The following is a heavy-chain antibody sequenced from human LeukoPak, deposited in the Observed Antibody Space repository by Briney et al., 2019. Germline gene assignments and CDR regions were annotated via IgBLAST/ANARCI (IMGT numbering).Heavy chain of an antibody. D-gene: IGHD3-22*01. CDR2: ISGRGGST. Sequence: GGSLRLSCAASGFTFSSYAMSWVRQAPGKGLEWVSAISGRGGSTYYADSVKGRFTISRDNSKNTLYLQMNSLRAEDTAVYYCAKGAMHYYDSSGYNYFDCWGQGTLVTVSS. CDR1: GFTFSSYA. V-gene: IGHV3-23*01. J-gene: IGHJ4*02. CDR3: AKGAMHYYDSSGYNYFDC.